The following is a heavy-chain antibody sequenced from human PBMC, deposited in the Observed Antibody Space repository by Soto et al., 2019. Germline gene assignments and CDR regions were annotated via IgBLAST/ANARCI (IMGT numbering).Heavy chain of an antibody. CDR2: INPNSGGT. Sequence: ASVKVSCKASGYTFTGYYVHWVRQAPGQGLEWMGWINPNSGGTKSAQKFQGRVTMTRDTSINTAYMELSRLRSDDTAVYYCARRKGDYYDSSGYHYYFDYWGQGTQVTVSS. D-gene: IGHD3-22*01. CDR1: GYTFTGYY. V-gene: IGHV1-2*02. J-gene: IGHJ4*02. CDR3: ARRKGDYYDSSGYHYYFDY.